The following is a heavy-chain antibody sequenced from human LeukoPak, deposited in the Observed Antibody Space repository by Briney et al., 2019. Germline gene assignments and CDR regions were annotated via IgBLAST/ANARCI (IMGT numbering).Heavy chain of an antibody. CDR2: INSDGSGT. V-gene: IGHV3-74*01. CDR1: GFTFSTYW. CDR3: ARPPAYDSRNYYFAY. J-gene: IGHJ4*02. Sequence: PGGSLRLSCAASGFTFSTYWMHCVRQVPGKGLVWVSHINSDGSGTSYADSVKGRFTISRDNAKNTLYLQMNSLRVEDTAVYYCARPPAYDSRNYYFAYWGQGILVTVSS. D-gene: IGHD3-22*01.